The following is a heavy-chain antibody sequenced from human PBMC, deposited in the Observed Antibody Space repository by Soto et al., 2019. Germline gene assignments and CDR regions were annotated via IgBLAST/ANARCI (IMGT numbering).Heavy chain of an antibody. CDR2: IKKDGSRT. CDR3: ARDVSPGTSTLYLDAFDI. D-gene: IGHD2-8*01. Sequence: EAQLVESGGGLVQPGGSLRLSCEASGFSLGSYWMTWVRQAPGKGLEWVANIKKDGSRTSYLDSVRGGFTISRDNVGNSLSLQMDSLRAEDTGLYCCARDVSPGTSTLYLDAFDIWGQGTMVTVSS. CDR1: GFSLGSYW. J-gene: IGHJ3*02. V-gene: IGHV3-7*05.